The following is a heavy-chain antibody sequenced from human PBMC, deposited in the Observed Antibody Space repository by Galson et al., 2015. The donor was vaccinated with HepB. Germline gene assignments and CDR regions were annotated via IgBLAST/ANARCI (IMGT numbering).Heavy chain of an antibody. D-gene: IGHD6-6*01. V-gene: IGHV1-2*06. Sequence: SVKVSCKASGYTFTGYYMHWVRQAPGQGLEWMGRINPNSGGTNYAQKFQGRVTMTRDTSISTAYMELSRLRPDDTAVYYCASPYSSSSGGPDYWGQGTLVTVSS. J-gene: IGHJ4*02. CDR2: INPNSGGT. CDR3: ASPYSSSSGGPDY. CDR1: GYTFTGYY.